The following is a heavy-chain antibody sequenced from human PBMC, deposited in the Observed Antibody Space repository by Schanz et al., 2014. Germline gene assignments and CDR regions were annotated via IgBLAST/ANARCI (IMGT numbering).Heavy chain of an antibody. CDR1: GGSFSVYY. D-gene: IGHD2-2*01. Sequence: QVQLQQWGAGLLKPSETLSLTCAVYGGSFSVYYWSWIRQPPGKGLEWIGEINHSGSTNYNPSLKSRVTISVDTSKNQFSLRLNSVTAADTAVYYCARWDHLLSGRDAWDIWGLGTMVTVSS. CDR2: INHSGST. J-gene: IGHJ3*02. V-gene: IGHV4-34*01. CDR3: ARWDHLLSGRDAWDI.